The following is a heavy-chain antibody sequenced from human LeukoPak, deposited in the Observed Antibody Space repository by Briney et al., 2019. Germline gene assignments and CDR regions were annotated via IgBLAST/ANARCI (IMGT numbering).Heavy chain of an antibody. CDR2: IYYSGST. Sequence: PSETLSLTCTVSGGSISSYYWSWIRQPPGKGLEWIGHIYYSGSTNYNPSLKSRATISVDTSKNQFSLKLSSVTAADTAVYYCARDHGGVRIAARRGHNWFDPWGQGTLVTVSS. D-gene: IGHD6-6*01. J-gene: IGHJ5*02. CDR3: ARDHGGVRIAARRGHNWFDP. CDR1: GGSISSYY. V-gene: IGHV4-59*01.